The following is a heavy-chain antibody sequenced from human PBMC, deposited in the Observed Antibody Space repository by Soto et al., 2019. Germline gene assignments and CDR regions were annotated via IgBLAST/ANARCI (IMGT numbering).Heavy chain of an antibody. V-gene: IGHV4-34*01. J-gene: IGHJ5*02. CDR1: GGSFSGYY. CDR3: ARHVYLTVKAAAGSRGWFDP. D-gene: IGHD6-13*01. Sequence: SETLSLTCAVYGGSFSGYYWSWIRQPPGKGLEWIGEINHSGSTNYNPSLKSRVTISVDTSKNQFSLKLSSVTAADTAVYYCARHVYLTVKAAAGSRGWFDPWGQGTRVTVSS. CDR2: INHSGST.